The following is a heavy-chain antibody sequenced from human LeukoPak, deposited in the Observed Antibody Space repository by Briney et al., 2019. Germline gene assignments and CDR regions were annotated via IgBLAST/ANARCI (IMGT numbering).Heavy chain of an antibody. CDR3: AKDRDIAVAGTDDAFDI. V-gene: IGHV3-30*18. CDR2: IAYDGSSE. J-gene: IGHJ3*02. Sequence: PGGSLRLSCAASGFTFSSHGMHWVRQAPGKGLEWVAVIAYDGSSEYYADSVKGRFTISRDNSKKTLSLQMNSLRAEDTAVYYCAKDRDIAVAGTDDAFDIWGQGTMVTVSS. D-gene: IGHD6-13*01. CDR1: GFTFSSHG.